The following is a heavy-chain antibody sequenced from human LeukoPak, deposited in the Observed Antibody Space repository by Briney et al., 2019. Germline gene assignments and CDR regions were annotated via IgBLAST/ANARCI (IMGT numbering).Heavy chain of an antibody. V-gene: IGHV1-8*03. CDR3: ARDPTHYGSGSYYMNWFDP. CDR2: MNPKRGNT. CDR1: GYTFSSYD. D-gene: IGHD3-10*01. Sequence: GSVKVSCKASGYTFSSYDINWVRQATGQGLEWMGWMNPKRGNTGYAHKFQGRVTITRNTSITTAYMELSSLRSEDTAVYYCARDPTHYGSGSYYMNWFDPWGQGTLVTVSS. J-gene: IGHJ5*02.